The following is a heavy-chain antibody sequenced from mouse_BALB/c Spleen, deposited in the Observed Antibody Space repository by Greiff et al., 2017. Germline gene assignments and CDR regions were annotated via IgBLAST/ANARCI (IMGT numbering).Heavy chain of an antibody. CDR2: IDPENGDT. CDR1: GFNIKDYY. V-gene: IGHV14-4*02. CDR3: NANGAMDY. Sequence: VQLQQSGAELVRSGASVKLSCTASGFNIKDYYMHWVKQRPEQGLEWIGWIDPENGDTEYAPKFQGKATMTADTSSNTAYLQLSSLTSEDTAVYYCNANGAMDYWGQGTSVTVSS. J-gene: IGHJ4*01.